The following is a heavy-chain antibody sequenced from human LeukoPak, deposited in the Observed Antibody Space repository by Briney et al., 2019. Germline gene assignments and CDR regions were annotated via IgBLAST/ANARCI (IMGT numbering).Heavy chain of an antibody. V-gene: IGHV4-59*08. Sequence: SETLSLTCTVSGGSISSYYWSWIRQPPGKGLEWIGYIYYSGSTNYNPSLKSRVTISVDTSKNQFSLKLSSVTAADTAVYYCARTPGYATMDDDWGQGTLVTVSS. CDR2: IYYSGST. J-gene: IGHJ4*02. D-gene: IGHD2-2*01. CDR1: GGSISSYY. CDR3: ARTPGYATMDDD.